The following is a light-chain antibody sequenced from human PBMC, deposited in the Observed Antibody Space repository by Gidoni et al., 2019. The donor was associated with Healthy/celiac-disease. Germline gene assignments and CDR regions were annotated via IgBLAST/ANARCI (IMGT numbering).Light chain of an antibody. V-gene: IGLV1-40*01. J-gene: IGLJ2*01. Sequence: QSVLTQPPSVSGAPGQRVTISCTGSSSNIVAGYDVHWYQQLPGTAPKLLIYGNSNRPSGVPDRFSGSKSGTSASLAITGLQAEDEADYYCQSYDSSPSGSVVFGGGTKLTVL. CDR2: GNS. CDR1: SSNIVAGYD. CDR3: QSYDSSPSGSVV.